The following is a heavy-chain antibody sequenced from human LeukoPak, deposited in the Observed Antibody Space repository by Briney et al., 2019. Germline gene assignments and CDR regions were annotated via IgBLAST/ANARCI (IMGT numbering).Heavy chain of an antibody. V-gene: IGHV3-23*01. CDR2: ISGSGGST. CDR3: AKDRVAVAGLFDY. D-gene: IGHD6-19*01. J-gene: IGHJ4*02. CDR1: GFTFSFYA. Sequence: GGSLRLSCAASGFTFSFYAMSWARQAPGKGLEWVSAISGSGGSTYYADSVKGRFTISRDNSKNTLYLQMNSLRAEDTAVYYCAKDRVAVAGLFDYWGQGTLVTVSS.